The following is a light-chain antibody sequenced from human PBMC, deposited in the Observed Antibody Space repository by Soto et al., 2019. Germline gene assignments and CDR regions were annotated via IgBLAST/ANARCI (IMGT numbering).Light chain of an antibody. Sequence: EIVVTQSPGTLSVTPGERATLSCRASQSVSSNLAWYQQKPGQAPSLLIYGASTRATGIPARFSGSGSGTEFALTISSLQSEDFAVYYCQQYNNWPRTFGQGTKVDIK. J-gene: IGKJ1*01. CDR2: GAS. CDR3: QQYNNWPRT. CDR1: QSVSSN. V-gene: IGKV3-15*01.